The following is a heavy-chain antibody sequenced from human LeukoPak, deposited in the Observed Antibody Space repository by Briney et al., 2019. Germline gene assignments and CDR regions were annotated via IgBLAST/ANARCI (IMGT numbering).Heavy chain of an antibody. J-gene: IGHJ4*02. CDR2: IFRGGST. D-gene: IGHD3-3*01. CDR3: ARYDSRGSGSTQLEY. V-gene: IGHV4-38-2*01. CDR1: GYSISIAYY. Sequence: SETLSLTCAVSGYSISIAYYWGWIRQPPGKGLEWIGRIFRGGSTSYNPSLMGRLTMSMDTSKNQFSLQLTSVTAADTAVYYCARYDSRGSGSTQLEYWGQGILVTISS.